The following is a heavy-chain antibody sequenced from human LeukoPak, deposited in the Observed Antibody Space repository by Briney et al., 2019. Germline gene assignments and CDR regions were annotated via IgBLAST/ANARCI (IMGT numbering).Heavy chain of an antibody. CDR3: ASHLPSMVRGVIYYYYYMDV. CDR2: IYTSGST. CDR1: GGSISSYY. Sequence: SETLSLTCTVSGGSISSYYWSWIRQPAGKGLEWIGRIYTSGSTNYNPSLKSRVTMLADTSKNQFSLKLSSVTAADTAVYYCASHLPSMVRGVIYYYYYMDVWGKGTTVTVSS. J-gene: IGHJ6*03. V-gene: IGHV4-4*07. D-gene: IGHD3-10*01.